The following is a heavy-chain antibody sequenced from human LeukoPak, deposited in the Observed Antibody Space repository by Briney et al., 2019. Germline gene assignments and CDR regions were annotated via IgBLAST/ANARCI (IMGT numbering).Heavy chain of an antibody. CDR2: VSGSGGST. CDR1: GFTFDNYA. V-gene: IGHV3-23*01. D-gene: IGHD2-2*01. J-gene: IGHJ3*02. CDR3: AKRDTRPFAFDI. Sequence: GGSLRLSCAASGFTFDNYAMTWVRQPPGKGLEWVSLVSGSGGSTYYADSVKGRFTISRDNSKNTLYLQMNSLRVDDTAVYFCAKRDTRPFAFDIWGQGTMVTVSS.